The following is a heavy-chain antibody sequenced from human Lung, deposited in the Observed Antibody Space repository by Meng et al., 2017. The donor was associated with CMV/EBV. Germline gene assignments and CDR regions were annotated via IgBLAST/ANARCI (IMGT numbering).Heavy chain of an antibody. CDR3: ARGLADSNPFFYYYYGMDV. Sequence: LXGAVYGGSFSGYYCTWIRQSPGKGLEWIGDNNHRGSTNNNRSLKSRVTISVDTSKKQCSLKLGTVTAADTAVYFCARGLADSNPFFYYYYGMDVWXQGNXVTVSS. D-gene: IGHD4-11*01. V-gene: IGHV4-34*01. CDR1: GGSFSGYY. J-gene: IGHJ6*02. CDR2: NNHRGST.